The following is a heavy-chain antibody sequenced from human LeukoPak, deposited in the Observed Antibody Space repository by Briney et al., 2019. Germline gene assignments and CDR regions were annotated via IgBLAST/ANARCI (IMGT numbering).Heavy chain of an antibody. D-gene: IGHD2-8*01. CDR3: ASRNGPQGAFDF. Sequence: ASVNVSCKASGYTFPGYYIHWVRQAPGQGLEWMGWINPDSGVTNYAQKFQGRVAMTRGTSISTAYMELSRLTSDDTAVYYCASRNGPQGAFDFWGQGTLVTVSS. CDR1: GYTFPGYY. CDR2: INPDSGVT. J-gene: IGHJ4*02. V-gene: IGHV1-2*02.